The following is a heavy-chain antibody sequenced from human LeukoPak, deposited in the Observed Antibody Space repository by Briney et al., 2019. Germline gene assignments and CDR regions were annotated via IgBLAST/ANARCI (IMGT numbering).Heavy chain of an antibody. CDR1: GFTFSSYS. CDR3: ANGPGGAVAGTYYFDY. Sequence: GGSLRLSCAASGFTFSSYSMNWVRQAPGKGLEWVSYISSSSSTIYYADSVKGRFTISRDNSKNTLYLQMNSLRAEDTAVYYCANGPGGAVAGTYYFDYWGQGTLVTVSS. J-gene: IGHJ4*02. V-gene: IGHV3-48*01. D-gene: IGHD6-19*01. CDR2: ISSSSSTI.